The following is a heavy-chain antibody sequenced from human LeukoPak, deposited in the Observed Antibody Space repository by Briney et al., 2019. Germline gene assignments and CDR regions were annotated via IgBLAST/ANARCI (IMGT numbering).Heavy chain of an antibody. V-gene: IGHV1-46*01. Sequence: ASVKVSCKASGYTFTSYYMHWVRQAPGQGLEWMGIINPSGGSTSYAQEFQGRVTMTRDMSTSTVYMELSSLRSEDTAVYYCARDPTDYYDSSGYPNWRFDPWGQGTLVTVSS. CDR3: ARDPTDYYDSSGYPNWRFDP. CDR1: GYTFTSYY. CDR2: INPSGGST. J-gene: IGHJ5*02. D-gene: IGHD3-22*01.